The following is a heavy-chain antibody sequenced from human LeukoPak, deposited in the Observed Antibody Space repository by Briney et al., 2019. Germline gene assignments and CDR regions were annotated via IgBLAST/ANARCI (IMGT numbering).Heavy chain of an antibody. D-gene: IGHD1-26*01. CDR3: ASEAEVRGSYYRSFDY. Sequence: GASVKVSCKASGGTFSSYAISWVRQAPGQGLEWMGRIIPILGIANYAQKFQGRVTITADKSTSTAYMELSSLRSEDTAVYYCASEAEVRGSYYRSFDYWGQGTLVTVSS. CDR2: IIPILGIA. V-gene: IGHV1-69*04. J-gene: IGHJ4*02. CDR1: GGTFSSYA.